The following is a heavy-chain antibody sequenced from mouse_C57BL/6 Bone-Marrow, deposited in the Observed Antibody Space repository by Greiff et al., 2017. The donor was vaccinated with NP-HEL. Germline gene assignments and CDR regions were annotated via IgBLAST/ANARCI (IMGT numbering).Heavy chain of an antibody. Sequence: LVESGAELARPGASVKLSCKASGYTFTSYGISWVKQRTGQGLEWIGEIYPRSGNTYYNEKFKGKATLTADKSSSTAYMELRSLTSEDSAVYFCARSGVLRSRFAYWGQGTLVTVSA. J-gene: IGHJ3*01. CDR3: ARSGVLRSRFAY. CDR1: GYTFTSYG. V-gene: IGHV1-81*01. CDR2: IYPRSGNT. D-gene: IGHD1-1*01.